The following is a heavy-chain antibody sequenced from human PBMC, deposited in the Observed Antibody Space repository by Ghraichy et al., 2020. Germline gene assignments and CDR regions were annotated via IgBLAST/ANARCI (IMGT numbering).Heavy chain of an antibody. J-gene: IGHJ4*02. V-gene: IGHV1-2*02. D-gene: IGHD2-21*01. CDR3: ARRAYATNIFDY. CDR1: GYTFTGYY. Sequence: ASVKVSCKASGYTFTGYYIHWLRQAPGRGLEWMGWISPDTGDTNYAQKFQDRVTMTRDTSIITAYMELSTLTSDDTAVYYCARRAYATNIFDYWGQGTLVSVSS. CDR2: ISPDTGDT.